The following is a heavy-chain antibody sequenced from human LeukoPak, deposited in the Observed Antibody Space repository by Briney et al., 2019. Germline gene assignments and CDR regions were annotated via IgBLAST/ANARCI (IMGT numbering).Heavy chain of an antibody. CDR1: GGSISSYY. J-gene: IGHJ3*02. CDR3: ARAYCGGDCYIDAFDI. CDR2: IYTSGST. D-gene: IGHD2-21*02. Sequence: SETLSLTCTVSGGSISSYYWSWIRQPAGKGLEWIGRIYTSGSTNYNPSLKSRVTISVDTSKNQFSLKLSSVTAADTAVYYCARAYCGGDCYIDAFDIWGQGTMVTVSS. V-gene: IGHV4-4*07.